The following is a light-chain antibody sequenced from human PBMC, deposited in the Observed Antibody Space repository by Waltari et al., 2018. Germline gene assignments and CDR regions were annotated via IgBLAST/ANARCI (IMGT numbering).Light chain of an antibody. CDR2: GKR. J-gene: IGLJ1*01. CDR3: QSYDRSLSGYV. V-gene: IGLV1-40*01. CDR1: SSNIGAGYD. Sequence: QSVLTQPPSVSGAPGQRVTISCTGSSSNIGAGYDVHWYQQLPGTAPKLLIYGKRNRPPGAPDRFSGSKSCTSASLASTGLQAEDEADYYCQSYDRSLSGYVFGTGTKVTVL.